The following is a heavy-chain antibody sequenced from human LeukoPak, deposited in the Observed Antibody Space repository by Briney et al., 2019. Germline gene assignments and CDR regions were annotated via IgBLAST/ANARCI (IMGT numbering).Heavy chain of an antibody. Sequence: PSETLSLTCAAYGGSFSGYYWSWIRQPPGKGLEWIGEINHSGSTNYNPSLKSRVTISVDTSKNQFSLKLSSVTAADTAVYYCARGRAMVRGVITSFRFDCWGQGTLVTVSS. V-gene: IGHV4-34*01. CDR2: INHSGST. J-gene: IGHJ4*02. CDR3: ARGRAMVRGVITSFRFDC. CDR1: GGSFSGYY. D-gene: IGHD3-10*01.